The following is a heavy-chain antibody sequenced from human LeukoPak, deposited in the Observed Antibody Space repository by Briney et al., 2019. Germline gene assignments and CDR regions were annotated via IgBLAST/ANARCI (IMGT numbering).Heavy chain of an antibody. CDR3: AKKRERVAYCSGACSPGGGYYFDY. D-gene: IGHD2-21*02. CDR2: ISGPGGST. Sequence: HPGGSLRLSCAASGFTFSDYGMTWVRQTPGRGLQWISGISGPGGSTYYADSVKGRFTISRDNSKNMLYLQMNSLRAEDTAVYYCAKKRERVAYCSGACSPGGGYYFDYWGQGTLVTVSS. V-gene: IGHV3-23*01. J-gene: IGHJ4*02. CDR1: GFTFSDYG.